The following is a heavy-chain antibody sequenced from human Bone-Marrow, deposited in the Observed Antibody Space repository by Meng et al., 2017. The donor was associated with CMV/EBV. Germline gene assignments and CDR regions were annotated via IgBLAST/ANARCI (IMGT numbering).Heavy chain of an antibody. D-gene: IGHD2-15*01. CDR3: ARDSGRFCSGGSCYITD. CDR1: GFTFSSYA. Sequence: GGSLRLSCAASGFTFSSYAMSWVRQTPGKGLEWVSVISGSGDMTYYADSVKGRFTISRDNSKNTLYVQVDSLRAEDTAVYYCARDSGRFCSGGSCYITDWGQGTLVPVSS. J-gene: IGHJ4*02. V-gene: IGHV3-23*01. CDR2: ISGSGDMT.